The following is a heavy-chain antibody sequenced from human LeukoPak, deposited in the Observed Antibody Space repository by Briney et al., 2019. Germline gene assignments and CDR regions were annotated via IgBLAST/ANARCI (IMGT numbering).Heavy chain of an antibody. V-gene: IGHV4-34*01. CDR1: GGSFSDYY. CDR2: VNYSGST. CDR3: ARRSMAARPDHFDY. D-gene: IGHD6-6*01. Sequence: SETLSLTCVFYGGSFSDYYWNWIRQPPGKGLEWIGEVNYSGSTNYKASLKSRVTISVDTSENQFFLKMRSVTDADTAVYYCARRSMAARPDHFDYWGQGILVTVSS. J-gene: IGHJ4*02.